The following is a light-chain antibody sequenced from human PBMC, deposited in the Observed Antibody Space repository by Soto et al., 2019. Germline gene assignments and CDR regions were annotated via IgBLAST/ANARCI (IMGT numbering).Light chain of an antibody. CDR2: GAS. CDR3: QQYGSSLWT. Sequence: EIVLKQSPGTMSLSPGERDTLSCRASQSVSRSYLAWYQHKPGQAPRLLIYGASSRATGIPDRFSGSGSGTDFTLTISRLEPEDFAVYYCQQYGSSLWTFGQGTKVEIK. J-gene: IGKJ1*01. CDR1: QSVSRSY. V-gene: IGKV3-20*01.